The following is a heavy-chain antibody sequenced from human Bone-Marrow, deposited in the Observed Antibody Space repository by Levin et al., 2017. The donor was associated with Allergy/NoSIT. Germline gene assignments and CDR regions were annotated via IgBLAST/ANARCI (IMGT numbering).Heavy chain of an antibody. J-gene: IGHJ6*02. CDR2: ITTTSNYI. CDR1: GFPFSTYG. D-gene: IGHD6-13*01. V-gene: IGHV3-21*01. CDR3: ARAAGAAGRGGMDV. Sequence: PGGSLRLSCATSGFPFSTYGMAWVRQAPGKGLEWVASITTTSNYIHYADSVKGRFTISRDNANNSLSLQMNRLRGEETAVYYCARAAGAAGRGGMDVWGQGATVTVSS.